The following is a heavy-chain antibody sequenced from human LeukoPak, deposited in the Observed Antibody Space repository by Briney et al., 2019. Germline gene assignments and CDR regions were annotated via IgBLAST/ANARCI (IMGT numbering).Heavy chain of an antibody. CDR3: ARKAQLWLRMGAFDI. CDR2: INHSGST. J-gene: IGHJ3*02. Sequence: SETPSLTCAVYGGSFSGYYWSWVRQPPGKGLEWIGEINHSGSTNYNPSLKSRVTISVDTSKNQFSLKLSSVTAADTAVYYCARKAQLWLRMGAFDIWGQGTMVTVSS. CDR1: GGSFSGYY. V-gene: IGHV4-34*01. D-gene: IGHD5-18*01.